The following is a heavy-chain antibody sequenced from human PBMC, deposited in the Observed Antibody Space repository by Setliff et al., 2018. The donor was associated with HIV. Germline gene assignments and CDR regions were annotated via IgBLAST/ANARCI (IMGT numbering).Heavy chain of an antibody. CDR3: ASPTAIPH. CDR1: GYTFSSYG. J-gene: IGHJ4*02. D-gene: IGHD2-21*02. CDR2: INLVTTKT. V-gene: IGHV1-18*01. Sequence: ASVKVSCKASGYTFSSYGISWVRQAPGQGLEWMGWINLVTTKTAYLQKFQGRVTITRDTSASTAYMELSSLRSEDTAVYYCASPTAIPHWGQGTLVTVSS.